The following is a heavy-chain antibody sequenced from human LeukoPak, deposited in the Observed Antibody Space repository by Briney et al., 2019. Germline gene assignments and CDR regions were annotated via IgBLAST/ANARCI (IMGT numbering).Heavy chain of an antibody. D-gene: IGHD6-19*01. J-gene: IGHJ4*02. Sequence: PGGSLRLSCAASGFTFSIYSMNWVRQAPGKGLEWISYISSSSDTIYYADSVKGRFTISRGNAKNSLYLQMNSLRDDDTAVYYCARAVSGSPGYWGQGTLVTVSS. CDR3: ARAVSGSPGY. CDR1: GFTFSIYS. CDR2: ISSSSDTI. V-gene: IGHV3-48*02.